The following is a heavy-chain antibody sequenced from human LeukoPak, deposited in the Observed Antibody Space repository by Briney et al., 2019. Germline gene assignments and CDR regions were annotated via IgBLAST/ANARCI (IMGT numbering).Heavy chain of an antibody. CDR3: ARVGSRYCSGANCYDGF. CDR1: GFAFSSLA. Sequence: GGSLRLSCAVSGFAFSSLAMHWVRQAPGKGLEWVAFISYDGNNQYYADSVKGRFTISRDNSKNTLYLQMNNLRAEDTAIYYCARVGSRYCSGANCYDGFWGQGTLVSVSS. D-gene: IGHD2-15*01. CDR2: ISYDGNNQ. J-gene: IGHJ4*02. V-gene: IGHV3-30-3*01.